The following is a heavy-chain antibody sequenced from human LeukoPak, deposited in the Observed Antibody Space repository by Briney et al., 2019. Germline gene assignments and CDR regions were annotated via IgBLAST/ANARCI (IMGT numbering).Heavy chain of an antibody. CDR3: ARAMPNDNWFDP. CDR1: GFTFSAYN. Sequence: PGESLRLSCAAPGFTFSAYNMHWVRQAAGKGLVWVSRINGDGSNTTYADSVKGRFTISRDNAKNTLYLQMNSLRAEDTAVYYCARAMPNDNWFDPWGQGSLVTVSS. D-gene: IGHD2-2*01. J-gene: IGHJ5*02. V-gene: IGHV3-74*03. CDR2: INGDGSNT.